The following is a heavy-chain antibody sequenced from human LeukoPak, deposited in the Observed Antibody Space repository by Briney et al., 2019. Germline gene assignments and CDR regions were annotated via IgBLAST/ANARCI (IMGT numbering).Heavy chain of an antibody. CDR3: ARDAAAADAFDI. J-gene: IGHJ3*02. D-gene: IGHD6-13*01. Sequence: GGSLRLSCAASGFTFSSYSMNWVRQAPGKGLEWVSSISSSSSYIYYADSVKGRFTISRDNAKNSLYLQMNSLRAEDTAVYYCARDAAAADAFDIWGQGAMVTVSS. V-gene: IGHV3-21*01. CDR1: GFTFSSYS. CDR2: ISSSSSYI.